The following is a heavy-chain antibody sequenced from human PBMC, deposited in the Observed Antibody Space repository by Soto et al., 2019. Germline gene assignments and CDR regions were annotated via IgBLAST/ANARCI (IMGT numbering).Heavy chain of an antibody. CDR1: GFTFSSYS. V-gene: IGHV3-21*01. Sequence: GGSLRLSCAASGFTFSSYSMNWVRQAPGKGLEWVSSISSSSSYIYYADSVKGRFTISRDNAKNSLYLQMNSLRAEDTAVYYCARDQFIRGGYSYGYPSDAFDIWGQGTMVTVSS. D-gene: IGHD5-18*01. J-gene: IGHJ3*02. CDR3: ARDQFIRGGYSYGYPSDAFDI. CDR2: ISSSSSYI.